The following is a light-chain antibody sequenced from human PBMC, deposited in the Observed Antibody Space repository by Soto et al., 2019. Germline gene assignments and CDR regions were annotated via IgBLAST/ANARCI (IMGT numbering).Light chain of an antibody. V-gene: IGKV3-20*01. CDR2: RTS. CDR1: QSLGASY. J-gene: IGKJ1*01. Sequence: EIVLTQSPGTLSLSPGERATLSCRASQSLGASYLAWYQQKPGQAPRVLIYRTSNRASGIPDRFSGSGSGPDFTLTISRLEPEDFAVYYCHQYGRSPRTFGQGTKVEIK. CDR3: HQYGRSPRT.